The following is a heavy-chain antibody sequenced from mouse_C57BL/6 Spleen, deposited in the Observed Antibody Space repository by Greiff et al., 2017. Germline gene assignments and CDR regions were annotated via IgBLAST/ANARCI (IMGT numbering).Heavy chain of an antibody. CDR2: ISDGGSYT. CDR1: GFTFSSYA. Sequence: EVQVVESGGGLVKPGGSLKLSCAASGFTFSSYAMSWVRQTPEKRLEWVATISDGGSYTYYPDNVKGRFTISRDNAKNNLYLQMSHLKSEDTAMYYCARGRSYYFDYWGQGTTLTVSS. J-gene: IGHJ2*01. D-gene: IGHD1-1*01. V-gene: IGHV5-4*01. CDR3: ARGRSYYFDY.